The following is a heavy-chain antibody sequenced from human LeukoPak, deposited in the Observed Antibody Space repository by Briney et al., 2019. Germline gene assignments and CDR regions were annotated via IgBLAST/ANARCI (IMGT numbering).Heavy chain of an antibody. CDR3: AKRYDSSGYYPPDAFDI. V-gene: IGHV3-23*01. D-gene: IGHD3-22*01. CDR2: ISGSGGST. CDR1: GFTFSSYA. Sequence: SGGSLRLSCAASGFTFSSYAMSWVRPAPGKGLEWVSAISGSGGSTYYADSVKGRFTISRDNSKNTLYLQMNSLRAEDTAVYYCAKRYDSSGYYPPDAFDIWGQGTMVTVSS. J-gene: IGHJ3*02.